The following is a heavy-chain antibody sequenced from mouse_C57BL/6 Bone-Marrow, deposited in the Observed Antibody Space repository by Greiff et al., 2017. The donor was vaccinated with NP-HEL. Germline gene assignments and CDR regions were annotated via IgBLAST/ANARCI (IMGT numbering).Heavy chain of an antibody. Sequence: EVKLVESGGDLVKPGGSLKLSCAASGFTFSSYGMSWVRQTPDKRLEWVATISSGGSYTYYPDSVKGRFTISRDNAKNTLYLQMSSLKSEHTAMYYCASPRYFDVWGTGTTVTVSS. CDR2: ISSGGSYT. CDR1: GFTFSSYG. CDR3: ASPRYFDV. V-gene: IGHV5-6*01. J-gene: IGHJ1*03.